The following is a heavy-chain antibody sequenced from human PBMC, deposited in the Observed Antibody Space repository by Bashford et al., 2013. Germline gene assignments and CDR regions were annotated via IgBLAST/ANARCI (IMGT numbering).Heavy chain of an antibody. J-gene: IGHJ4*02. CDR1: GYTFTSYY. Sequence: ASAKVSCKASGYTFTSYYMHWVRQAPGQGLEWMGIINPSGGSTSYAQKFQGRVTMTRDTSTSTVYMELSSLRSEDTAVYYCAAQTGGYYYFDYWGQGTLVTVSS. V-gene: IGHV1-46*01. CDR3: AAQTGGYYYFDY. CDR2: INPSGGST. D-gene: IGHD3-10*01.